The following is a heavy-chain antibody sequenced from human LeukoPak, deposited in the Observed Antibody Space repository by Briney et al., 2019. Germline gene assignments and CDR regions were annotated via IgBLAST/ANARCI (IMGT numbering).Heavy chain of an antibody. CDR3: ARDYYGSGSYKSYFDN. CDR1: GASISSDY. D-gene: IGHD3-10*01. Sequence: SETLSLTCTVSGASISSDYWSWIRQSAGKGLEWIGRMYTSGSTQYNPSLKSRVTISVDESKNQLSLKLSSVTAADTAVYYCARDYYGSGSYKSYFDNWGQGTQVTVSS. CDR2: MYTSGST. J-gene: IGHJ4*02. V-gene: IGHV4-4*07.